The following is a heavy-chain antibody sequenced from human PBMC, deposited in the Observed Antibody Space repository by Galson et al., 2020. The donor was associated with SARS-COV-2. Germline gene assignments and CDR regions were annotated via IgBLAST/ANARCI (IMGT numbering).Heavy chain of an antibody. CDR2: ISYDGSNK. D-gene: IGHD3-3*01. Sequence: QLGESLKISCAASGFTFSSYAMHWVRQAPGKGLEWVAVISYDGSNKYYAYSVKGRFTISRDNSKNTLYLQMNSLRAEDTAVYYCAREDMVGILEWLLPFDYWGQGTLVTVSS. CDR3: AREDMVGILEWLLPFDY. CDR1: GFTFSSYA. J-gene: IGHJ4*02. V-gene: IGHV3-30*04.